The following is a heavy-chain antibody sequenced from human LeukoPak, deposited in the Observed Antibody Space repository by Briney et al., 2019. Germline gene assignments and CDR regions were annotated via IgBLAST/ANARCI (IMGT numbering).Heavy chain of an antibody. CDR2: INHSGST. J-gene: IGHJ5*02. CDR3: ARGGTAMNRNWFDL. Sequence: PSETLSLTCAVYGGSFSGYYWSWIRQPPGKGLEWIGEINHSGSTNYNPSLKSRVNISVDTSKMQFCRKLSYVTAADSAVYYCARGGTAMNRNWFDLGCQGTRVTVS. V-gene: IGHV4-34*01. D-gene: IGHD5-18*01. CDR1: GGSFSGYY.